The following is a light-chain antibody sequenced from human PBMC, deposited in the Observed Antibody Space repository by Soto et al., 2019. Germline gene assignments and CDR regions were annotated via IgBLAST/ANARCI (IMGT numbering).Light chain of an antibody. CDR2: SAS. CDR3: QQYDYWWT. J-gene: IGKJ1*01. CDR1: QSISDR. V-gene: IGKV3-15*01. Sequence: VVMTQSPPTLSVSPGERATLSCRASQSISDRLAWYHQRPGQAPRLLIYSASARATGVPARFSGSGSGTEFTLTISSLQSEDFGVYYCQQYDYWWTFGQGTKVQI.